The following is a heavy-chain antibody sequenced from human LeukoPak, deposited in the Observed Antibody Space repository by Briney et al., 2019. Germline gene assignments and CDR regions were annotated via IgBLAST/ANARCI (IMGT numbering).Heavy chain of an antibody. J-gene: IGHJ6*02. CDR2: FDPEDGET. Sequence: ASVKVSCKVSGYTLTELSMHWVRQAPGKGLERMGGFDPEDGETIYAQKFQGRVTMTEDTSTDTAYMELSSLRSEDTAVYYCATAGIRAPADYYYYGMDVWGQGTTVTVSS. V-gene: IGHV1-24*01. CDR1: GYTLTELS. D-gene: IGHD1-14*01. CDR3: ATAGIRAPADYYYYGMDV.